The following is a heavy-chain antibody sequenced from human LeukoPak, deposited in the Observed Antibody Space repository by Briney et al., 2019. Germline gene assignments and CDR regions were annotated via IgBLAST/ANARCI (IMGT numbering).Heavy chain of an antibody. V-gene: IGHV4-39*01. CDR1: VGFLRSSSYY. CDR3: ASEGFGEVFVPNWFDP. D-gene: IGHD3-10*01. Sequence: SEPVSLLCSVSVGFLRSSSYYGGWVRQPRGRGLEWIGSIFYSGSICYNPSLPSRVTLSLVTSKNQFSLKLSSVTAADTAVYYCASEGFGEVFVPNWFDPWGQGTLVTVSS. CDR2: IFYSGSI. J-gene: IGHJ5*02.